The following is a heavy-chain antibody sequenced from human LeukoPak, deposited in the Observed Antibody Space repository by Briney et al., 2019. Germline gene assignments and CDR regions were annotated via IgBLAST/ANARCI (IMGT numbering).Heavy chain of an antibody. J-gene: IGHJ4*02. Sequence: ASVKVSCKASGGTFSDFALSWLRQVPGQGLEWMGGILPVFGTPSYAQRFEGRVTITTDESTTTGYIEISRLTSEDTALYCCASADDHWNDGFQYWGQGTLVTVSS. CDR3: ASADDHWNDGFQY. D-gene: IGHD1-1*01. CDR1: GGTFSDFA. CDR2: ILPVFGTP. V-gene: IGHV1-69*05.